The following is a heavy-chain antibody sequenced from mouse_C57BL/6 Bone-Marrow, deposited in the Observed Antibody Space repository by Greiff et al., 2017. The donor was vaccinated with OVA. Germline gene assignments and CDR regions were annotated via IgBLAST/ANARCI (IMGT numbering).Heavy chain of an antibody. CDR3: ARDGSYAMDY. J-gene: IGHJ4*01. CDR1: GYTFTSYW. V-gene: IGHV1-50*01. CDR2: IDPSDSYT. Sequence: QVQLQQPGAELVKPGASVKLSCKASGYTFTSYWMQWVKQRPGQGLEWIGEIDPSDSYTNYNQKFKGKATLTVDTSSSTAYMQLSSLESEDSAVYCCARDGSYAMDYWGQGTSVTVSS. D-gene: IGHD1-1*01.